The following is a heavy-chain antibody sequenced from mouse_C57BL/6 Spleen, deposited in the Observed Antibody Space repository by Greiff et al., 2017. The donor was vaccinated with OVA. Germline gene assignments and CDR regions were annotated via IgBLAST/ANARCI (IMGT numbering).Heavy chain of an antibody. CDR2: ISSGSSTN. Sequence: EVQLQQSGGGLVKPGGSLKLSCAASGFTFSDYGMHWVRQAPEKGLEWVAYISSGSSTNYYADTVKGRFTISSDAAKNTLFLLMTCLRSEDTAVSYCARPGRAWFAYWGQGTLVTVSA. V-gene: IGHV5-17*01. CDR1: GFTFSDYG. J-gene: IGHJ3*01. CDR3: ARPGRAWFAY.